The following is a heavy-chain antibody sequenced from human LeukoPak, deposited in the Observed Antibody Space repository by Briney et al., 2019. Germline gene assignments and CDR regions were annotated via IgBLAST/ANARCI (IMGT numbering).Heavy chain of an antibody. J-gene: IGHJ4*02. CDR3: TKGYYEPFDS. CDR1: GASVNSYY. D-gene: IGHD3-22*01. CDR2: ISDSGRT. Sequence: SETLSLTCTVSGASVNSYYWDWIRQPPGKGLEWIGCISDSGRTYYNPPLKSRVTISLGTSNNQFSLRLTSVTAADSAMYYCTKGYYEPFDSWGQGTLVTVSS. V-gene: IGHV4-59*02.